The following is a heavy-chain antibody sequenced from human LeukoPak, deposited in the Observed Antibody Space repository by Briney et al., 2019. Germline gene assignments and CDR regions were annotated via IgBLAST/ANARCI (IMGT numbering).Heavy chain of an antibody. CDR2: IWYDGSNE. Sequence: GGSLRLSCAASGFTFSNYGMRWVRQAPGKGLEWVAVIWYDGSNEYYADSVKGRFTISRDDSKNTLYLQMNSLRAEDTAVYYCAKDRGSGSYASDYWGQGTLVTVSS. D-gene: IGHD1-26*01. CDR1: GFTFSNYG. J-gene: IGHJ4*02. CDR3: AKDRGSGSYASDY. V-gene: IGHV3-33*06.